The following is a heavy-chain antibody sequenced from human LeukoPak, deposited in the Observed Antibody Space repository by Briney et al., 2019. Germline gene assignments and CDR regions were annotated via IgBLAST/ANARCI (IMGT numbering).Heavy chain of an antibody. D-gene: IGHD2-2*03. V-gene: IGHV4-59*01. CDR3: ASGYCSSTSCLFDP. CDR2: IYYSGST. Sequence: PSETLSLTCIVSGGSISSYYWSWIRQPPGKGLEWIGYIYYSGSTNYNPSLKSRVTISVDTSKNQFSLKLSSVTAADTAVYYCASGYCSSTSCLFDPWGQGTLVTVSS. J-gene: IGHJ5*02. CDR1: GGSISSYY.